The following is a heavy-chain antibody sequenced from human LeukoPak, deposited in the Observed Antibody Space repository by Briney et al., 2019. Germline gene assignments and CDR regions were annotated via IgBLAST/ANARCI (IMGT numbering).Heavy chain of an antibody. CDR3: ARDGVEFYNWFDP. CDR2: ISSSSGSTT. V-gene: IGHV3-11*04. Sequence: PGGSLRLSCAASGFTFSDYYMSWIRQAPGKGPEWVSYISSSSGSTTYYTDSVKGRFTISRDNAKNTLYLQMNSLRAEDTAVYYCARDGVEFYNWFDPWGQGTLVTVSS. D-gene: IGHD2-21*01. CDR1: GFTFSDYY. J-gene: IGHJ5*02.